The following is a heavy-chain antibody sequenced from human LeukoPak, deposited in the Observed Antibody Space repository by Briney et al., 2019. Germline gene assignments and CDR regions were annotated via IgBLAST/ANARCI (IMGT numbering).Heavy chain of an antibody. CDR2: INPNSGGT. V-gene: IGHV1-2*02. J-gene: IGHJ6*02. CDR3: ARDFELAPYYYGLDV. Sequence: ASVKVSCKASGYTFTGYYMHWVRQAPGQGLEWMGWINPNSGGTNYAQKFQGRVTMTRDTSISTAYMELSRLRSDDTAVYYCARDFELAPYYYGLDVWGQGTTVTVSS. CDR1: GYTFTGYY.